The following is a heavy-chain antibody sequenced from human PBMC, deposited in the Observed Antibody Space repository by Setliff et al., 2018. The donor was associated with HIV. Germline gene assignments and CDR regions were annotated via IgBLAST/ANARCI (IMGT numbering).Heavy chain of an antibody. CDR2: IYWDDEK. CDR3: ARTTIAVAATEAFDI. CDR1: GFSFTTSGVA. Sequence: SGPTLVNPTQTLTLTCTFSGFSFTTSGVAVGWIRQPPGKALEWLALIYWDDEKRYVPSLQSRLSITKDPSENQVVLTMTNMDPVDTATYFCARTTIAVAATEAFDIWGQGTLVTVSS. V-gene: IGHV2-5*05. D-gene: IGHD6-19*01. J-gene: IGHJ3*02.